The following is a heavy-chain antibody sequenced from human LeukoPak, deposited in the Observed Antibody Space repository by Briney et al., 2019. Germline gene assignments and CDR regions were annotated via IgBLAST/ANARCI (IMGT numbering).Heavy chain of an antibody. CDR1: GFTLSSYW. CDR2: IKQDGSEK. V-gene: IGHV3-7*03. J-gene: IGHJ6*02. D-gene: IGHD6-19*01. CDR3: ARDKEYSSGWYYYYYGMDV. Sequence: GGSLRLSCAASGFTLSSYWMSWVRQAPGKGLEWVANIKQDGSEKYYVDSVKGRFTISRDNAKNSLYLQMNSLRAEDTAVYYCARDKEYSSGWYYYYYGMDVWGQGTTVTVSS.